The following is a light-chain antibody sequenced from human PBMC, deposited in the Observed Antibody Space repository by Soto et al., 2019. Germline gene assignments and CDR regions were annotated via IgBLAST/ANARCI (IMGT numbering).Light chain of an antibody. Sequence: NFMLTQPHSVSESPGKTVTISCTRSSGSIASNYVQWYQQRPGSAPTTVIYEDNQRPSGVPDRFSGSIDSSSNSASLTVSGLKTEDEADYYCQSYDSSNYWMFGGVTKLTVL. CDR2: EDN. CDR1: SGSIASNY. J-gene: IGLJ3*02. CDR3: QSYDSSNYWM. V-gene: IGLV6-57*03.